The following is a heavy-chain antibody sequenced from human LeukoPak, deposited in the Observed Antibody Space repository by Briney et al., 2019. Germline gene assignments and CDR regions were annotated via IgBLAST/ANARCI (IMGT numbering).Heavy chain of an antibody. CDR2: ISWDGGST. D-gene: IGHD1-26*01. V-gene: IGHV3-43*01. J-gene: IGHJ3*02. Sequence: GGSLRLSCAASGFTFDDYTMHWVRQAPGKGLEWVSLISWDGGSTYYADSVKGRFTISRDNSKNTLYLQLNSLGVEDTAVYYCAKVYSGSSRAFDIWGQGTMVTVSS. CDR1: GFTFDDYT. CDR3: AKVYSGSSRAFDI.